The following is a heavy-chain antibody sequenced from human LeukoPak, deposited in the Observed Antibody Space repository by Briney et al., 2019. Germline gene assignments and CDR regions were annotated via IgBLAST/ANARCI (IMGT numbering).Heavy chain of an antibody. CDR3: ARGPLRITMVRGVIIAFIFDY. Sequence: SETLSLTCTVSGGSISSYYWSWIRQPPGKGLEWIGYIYYSGSTNYNPSLKSRVTISVDTSKNQFSLKLSSVTAADTAVYYCARGPLRITMVRGVIIAFIFDYWGQGTLVTVSS. D-gene: IGHD3-10*01. CDR1: GGSISSYY. J-gene: IGHJ4*02. CDR2: IYYSGST. V-gene: IGHV4-59*12.